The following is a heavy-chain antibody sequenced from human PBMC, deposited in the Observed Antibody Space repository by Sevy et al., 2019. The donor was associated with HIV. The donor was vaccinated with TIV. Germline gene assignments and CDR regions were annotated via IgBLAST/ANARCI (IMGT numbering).Heavy chain of an antibody. CDR1: GYTFANYD. CDR3: AREGGSGSYYLYYFDY. Sequence: ASVKVSCKASGYTFANYDINWVRQATGQGLEWVGWMNPKSGNTGFAQKFQGRVTITRNTSINTAYMELSSLRAEDTAVYFCAREGGSGSYYLYYFDYWGQGTLVTVSS. CDR2: MNPKSGNT. J-gene: IGHJ4*02. V-gene: IGHV1-8*03. D-gene: IGHD3-10*01.